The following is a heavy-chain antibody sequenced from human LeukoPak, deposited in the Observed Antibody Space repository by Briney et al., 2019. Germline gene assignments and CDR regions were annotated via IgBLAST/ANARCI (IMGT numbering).Heavy chain of an antibody. CDR2: IRSKAYGGTT. J-gene: IGHJ4*02. Sequence: GGSLRLSCTASGFTFGDYAMSWVRQAPGKGLEWVGFIRSKAYGGTTEYAASVKGRFTISRDDSKSIAYLQMNSLKTEDTAVYYCTRAVAGTRPGDYWGQGTLVTVSS. CDR1: GFTFGDYA. V-gene: IGHV3-49*04. CDR3: TRAVAGTRPGDY. D-gene: IGHD6-19*01.